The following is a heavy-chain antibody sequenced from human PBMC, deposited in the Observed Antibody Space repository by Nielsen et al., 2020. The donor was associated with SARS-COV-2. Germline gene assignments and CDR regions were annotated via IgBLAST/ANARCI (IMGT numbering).Heavy chain of an antibody. CDR2: IYYSGST. CDR1: GGSISSYY. Sequence: SETLSLTCTVSGGSISSYYWSWIRQPPGKGLEWIGYIYYSGSTNYNPSLKGRVTISVDTSKNQFSLKLSSVTAADTAVYYCARQLFTTYFDYWGQGTLVTVSS. V-gene: IGHV4-59*13. CDR3: ARQLFTTYFDY. J-gene: IGHJ4*02. D-gene: IGHD2-2*01.